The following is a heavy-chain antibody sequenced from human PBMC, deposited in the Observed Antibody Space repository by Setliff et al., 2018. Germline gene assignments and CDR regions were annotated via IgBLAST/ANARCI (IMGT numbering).Heavy chain of an antibody. Sequence: PGGSLRLSCAASGFTFSSFWMAWVRQSPGRGLEWVANINQDGSGKFYVDSVKGRFTIFRDNAKNTLYLQMNSLRAEDTAVYYCARDGHNVYYFDYWGLGTLVTVSS. D-gene: IGHD1-1*01. CDR2: INQDGSGK. CDR3: ARDGHNVYYFDY. V-gene: IGHV3-7*01. CDR1: GFTFSSFW. J-gene: IGHJ4*02.